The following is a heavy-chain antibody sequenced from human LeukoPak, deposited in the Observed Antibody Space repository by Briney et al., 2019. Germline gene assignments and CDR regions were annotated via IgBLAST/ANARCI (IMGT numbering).Heavy chain of an antibody. J-gene: IGHJ4*02. CDR3: ARESSASFDY. CDR1: GYSFTGYC. V-gene: IGHV1-2*02. Sequence: ASVKVSCKASGYSFTGYCMHWVRQAPGQGLEWMGWINPNSGDTNYAQKFQGRVTVTRDTSITTVYMELSILRSDDTAVYYCARESSASFDYWGQGTLVTVSS. CDR2: INPNSGDT. D-gene: IGHD6-25*01.